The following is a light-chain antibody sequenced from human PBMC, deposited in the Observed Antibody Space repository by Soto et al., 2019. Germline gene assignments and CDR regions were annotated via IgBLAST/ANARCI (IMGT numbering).Light chain of an antibody. CDR2: DAS. CDR3: QQCGSSPGT. CDR1: ENIGSSY. J-gene: IGKJ1*01. V-gene: IGKV3-20*01. Sequence: IILAQFAVILSLSPGERSTHACRASENIGSSYLAWYQQKPGRAPRLLIYDASSLARGLPCRFSGSASGTDFTLTISRLEPEDFAVYYCQQCGSSPGTFGQGTKVDIK.